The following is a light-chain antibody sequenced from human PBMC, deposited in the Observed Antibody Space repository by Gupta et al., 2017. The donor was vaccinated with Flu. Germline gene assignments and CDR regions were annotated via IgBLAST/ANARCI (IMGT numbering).Light chain of an antibody. CDR2: TDD. Sequence: VTISCSGSSANVGSNPVSWSQQLPRTAPKLLIYTDDNRPSGVPARFSGSKSDPSASLAISGRQSEDEADYYCASWDDSLNAGVFGGGTKLTVL. CDR1: SANVGSNP. V-gene: IGLV1-44*01. J-gene: IGLJ3*02. CDR3: ASWDDSLNAGV.